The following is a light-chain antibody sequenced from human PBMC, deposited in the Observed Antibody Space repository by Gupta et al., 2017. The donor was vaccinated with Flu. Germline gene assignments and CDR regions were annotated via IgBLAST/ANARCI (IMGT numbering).Light chain of an antibody. CDR2: QDT. V-gene: IGLV3-1*01. CDR1: RLGDKN. Sequence: GNRLGDKNVSWYQKRPGQSPLLVIYQDTQRPSGIPERFSGSNSGNRATLTISGTQALDEADYYCQAWGTFTVSVVFGGGTKLTVL. J-gene: IGLJ2*01. CDR3: QAWGTFTVSVV.